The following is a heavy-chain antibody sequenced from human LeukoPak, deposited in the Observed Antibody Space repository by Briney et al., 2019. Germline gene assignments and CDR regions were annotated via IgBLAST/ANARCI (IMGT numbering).Heavy chain of an antibody. V-gene: IGHV3-48*01. CDR1: GFTFSSYS. CDR2: ISSSSSTI. D-gene: IGHD3-22*01. J-gene: IGHJ4*02. Sequence: GGSLRLSCAASGFTFSSYSMNWVRQAPGKGLEWVSYISSSSSTIYYADSVKGRFTISRDNAKNSLYLQMNSLRAEDTAVYYCARVYYDSSGYYSFDYWGQGTLVTVSS. CDR3: ARVYYDSSGYYSFDY.